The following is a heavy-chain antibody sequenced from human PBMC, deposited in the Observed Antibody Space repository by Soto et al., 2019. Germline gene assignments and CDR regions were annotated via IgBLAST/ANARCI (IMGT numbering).Heavy chain of an antibody. CDR1: GASISRYY. CDR3: ARHKIWAFDY. CDR2: LYNTGST. V-gene: IGHV4-59*01. J-gene: IGHJ4*02. Sequence: PSETLSLTCTVSGASISRYYWSWIRQSPGKGLEWIGYLYNTGSTIYNPSLKSRVTVSVDTSKNQFSLKLSSVTAADTAVYYCARHKIWAFDYWGQGTLVTVSS. D-gene: IGHD3-16*01.